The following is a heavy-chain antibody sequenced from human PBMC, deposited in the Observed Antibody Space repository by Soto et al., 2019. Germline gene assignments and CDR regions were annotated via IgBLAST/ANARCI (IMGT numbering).Heavy chain of an antibody. CDR1: GGSFSGYY. CDR3: ARSGWYGSWFDP. Sequence: ETLSLTCAVYGGSFSGYYWSWIRQPPGKGLEWIGEINHSGSTNYNPSLKSRVTISVDTSKNQFSLKLSSVTAADTAVYYCARSGWYGSWFDPWGQGTLVTVSS. D-gene: IGHD6-19*01. J-gene: IGHJ5*02. CDR2: INHSGST. V-gene: IGHV4-34*01.